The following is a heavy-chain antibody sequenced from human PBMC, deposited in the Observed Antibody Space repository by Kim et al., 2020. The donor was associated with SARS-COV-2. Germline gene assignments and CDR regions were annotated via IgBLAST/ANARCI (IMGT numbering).Heavy chain of an antibody. D-gene: IGHD3-9*01. V-gene: IGHV3-30*18. CDR2: ISYDGSNK. J-gene: IGHJ4*02. CDR1: GFTFSSYG. Sequence: GGSLRLSCAASGFTFSSYGMHWVRQAPGKGLEWVAVISYDGSNKYYADSVKGRFTISRDNSKNTLYLQMNSLRAEDTAVYYCAKLLRASDRSRFDYWGQGTLVTVSS. CDR3: AKLLRASDRSRFDY.